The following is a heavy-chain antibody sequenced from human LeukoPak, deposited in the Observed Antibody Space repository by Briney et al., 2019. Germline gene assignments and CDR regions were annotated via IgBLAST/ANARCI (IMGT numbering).Heavy chain of an antibody. CDR2: VYYGGST. CDR3: ARHGQWLATGDY. CDR1: GGSISSSSYY. D-gene: IGHD6-19*01. Sequence: PSETLSLTCSVSGGSISSSSYYWGWIRQPPGTGLEWIGSVYYGGSTYYNPSLKSRVTISVDTSKKQVSLKLSSVTAADTAMYYCARHGQWLATGDYWGQGTLVTVSS. J-gene: IGHJ4*02. V-gene: IGHV4-39*01.